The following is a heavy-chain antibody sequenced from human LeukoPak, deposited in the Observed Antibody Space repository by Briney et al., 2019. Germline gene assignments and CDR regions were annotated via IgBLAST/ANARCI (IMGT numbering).Heavy chain of an antibody. CDR2: INPNSGGT. J-gene: IGHJ4*02. D-gene: IGHD3-10*01. CDR1: GYTFTGYY. CDR3: ARGPPFYGSGKGYFDY. V-gene: IGHV1-2*06. Sequence: ASVKVSCKASGYTFTGYYMHWVRQAPGQGLEWMGRINPNSGGTNHAQKFQGRVTMTRDTSISTAYMELSRLRSDDTAVYYCARGPPFYGSGKGYFDYWGQGTLVTVSS.